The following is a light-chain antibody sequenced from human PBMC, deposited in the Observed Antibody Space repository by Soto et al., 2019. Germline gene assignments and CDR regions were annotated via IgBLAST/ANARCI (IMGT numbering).Light chain of an antibody. Sequence: ENVLTQSPGTLSLSPGERATLSCRASQSVSSSHLAWYQQKPGQAPRLLIYGASTWATGIPASFSGSGSGAEFTLTISSLQSEDFAVYYCQQYNDWPFTFGGGTKVDIK. CDR3: QQYNDWPFT. J-gene: IGKJ4*01. V-gene: IGKV3-15*01. CDR1: QSVSSSH. CDR2: GAS.